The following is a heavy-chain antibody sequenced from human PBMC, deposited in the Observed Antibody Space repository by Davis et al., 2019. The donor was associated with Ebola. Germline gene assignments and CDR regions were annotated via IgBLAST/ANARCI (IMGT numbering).Heavy chain of an antibody. Sequence: ASVKVSCKASGYTFTSYAMHWVRQAPGQRLEWMGWINAGNGNTKYSQKFQGRVTITRDTSTSTAYMELSSLRSEDTAVYYCARSYDFWSGYLLDYWGQGTLVTVSS. CDR3: ARSYDFWSGYLLDY. CDR2: INAGNGNT. V-gene: IGHV1-3*01. D-gene: IGHD3-3*01. J-gene: IGHJ4*02. CDR1: GYTFTSYA.